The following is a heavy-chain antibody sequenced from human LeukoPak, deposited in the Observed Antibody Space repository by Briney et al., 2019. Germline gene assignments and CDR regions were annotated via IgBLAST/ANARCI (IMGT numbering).Heavy chain of an antibody. CDR1: GYTFTGYY. D-gene: IGHD6-13*01. V-gene: IGHV1-2*02. Sequence: ASVKVSCKASGYTFTGYYMHWVRQAPGQGLEWMGWINPNSSGTNYAQKFQGRVTMTRDTSISTAYMELSRLRSDDTAVYYCARDQGKPGTEWFDPWGQGTLVTVSS. J-gene: IGHJ5*02. CDR2: INPNSSGT. CDR3: ARDQGKPGTEWFDP.